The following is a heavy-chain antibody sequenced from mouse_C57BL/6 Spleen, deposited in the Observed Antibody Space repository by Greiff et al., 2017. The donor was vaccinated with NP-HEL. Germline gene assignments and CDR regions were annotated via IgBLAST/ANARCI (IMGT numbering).Heavy chain of an antibody. CDR1: GYTFTSYW. D-gene: IGHD3-2*01. CDR3: AREDMDY. J-gene: IGHJ2*01. Sequence: QVQLQQPGAELVKPGASVKLSCKASGYTFTSYWITWVKQRPGQGLEWIGDIYPGSGSTNYNEKFKGKSTLTVDTSSSTAYMQLSSLTSEDSAVYYSAREDMDYWGQGTTLTVSS. CDR2: IYPGSGST. V-gene: IGHV1-55*01.